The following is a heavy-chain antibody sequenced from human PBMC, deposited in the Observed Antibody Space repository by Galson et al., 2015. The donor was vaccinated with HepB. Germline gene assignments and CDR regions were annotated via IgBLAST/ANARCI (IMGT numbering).Heavy chain of an antibody. CDR1: GFTFSSYA. D-gene: IGHD6-13*01. Sequence: SLRLSCAASGFTFSSYAMSWVRQAPGKGLEWVSAISGSGGSTYYADSVKGRFTISRDNSKNTLYLQMNSLRAEDTAVYYCAKHLHEGFSSWYVGDDYWGQGTLVTVSS. J-gene: IGHJ4*02. CDR3: AKHLHEGFSSWYVGDDY. CDR2: ISGSGGST. V-gene: IGHV3-23*01.